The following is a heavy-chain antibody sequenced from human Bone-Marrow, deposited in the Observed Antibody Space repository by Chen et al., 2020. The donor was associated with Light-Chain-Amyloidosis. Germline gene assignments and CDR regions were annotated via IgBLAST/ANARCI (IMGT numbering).Heavy chain of an antibody. CDR3: VRPSADYAMDV. V-gene: IGHV3-73*02. J-gene: IGHJ6*01. CDR1: GFTFSNFA. CDR2: IKGKANNYET. Sequence: EVQLVESGGGLVQPGGSLKLSCAASGFTFSNFAMHWVRRASGKGLEWVARIKGKANNYETAYAASVRGRFIVSRDDSNNMAYLQMNNLKTEDTAVYYCVRPSADYAMDVWGQGTTVTVSS.